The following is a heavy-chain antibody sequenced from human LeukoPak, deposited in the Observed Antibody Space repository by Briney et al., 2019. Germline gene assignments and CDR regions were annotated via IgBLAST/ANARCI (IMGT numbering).Heavy chain of an antibody. J-gene: IGHJ3*01. V-gene: IGHV3-74*01. CDR1: GFTFSTYW. CDR2: ISSDGSNT. CDR3: ASPGGIVGRRNVYDL. D-gene: IGHD6-6*01. Sequence: GGSLRLSCAASGFTFSTYWMHWVRQAPGKGLVWVSRISSDGSNTIYADSVKGRFTISRDNAKNTVYLQMNSLRAEDTAVYYCASPGGIVGRRNVYDLWGQGTMVTV.